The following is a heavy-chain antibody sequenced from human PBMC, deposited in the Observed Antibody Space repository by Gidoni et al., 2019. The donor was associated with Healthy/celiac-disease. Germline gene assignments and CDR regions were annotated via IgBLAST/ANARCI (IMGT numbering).Heavy chain of an antibody. CDR3: ASPVGMIRAVITTD. J-gene: IGHJ4*02. V-gene: IGHV3-30*04. CDR1: GFTFSSYA. Sequence: GVQPGRSLRLSCADSGFTFSSYAMHWVRQAPGKGLEWVAVISYDGSNKYYADSVKGRFTISRDNSKNTLYLQMNSLRAVHTAVYYCASPVGMIRAVITTDWGQGTLVTVSS. CDR2: ISYDGSNK. D-gene: IGHD4-4*01.